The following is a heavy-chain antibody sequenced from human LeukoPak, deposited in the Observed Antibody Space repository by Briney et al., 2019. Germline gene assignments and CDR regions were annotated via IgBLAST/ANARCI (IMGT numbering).Heavy chain of an antibody. Sequence: ETLSLTCTVSGGSISDNYWSWIRQPPGKGLEWIGYAYYSGHTNYNSSLKSRVTMSLDTSKSQFSLRLSSVTAADTAVYFCARHPFATPFDYWGPGTLVTVPS. J-gene: IGHJ4*02. CDR3: ARHPFATPFDY. V-gene: IGHV4-59*08. CDR1: GGSISDNY. CDR2: AYYSGHT. D-gene: IGHD2-15*01.